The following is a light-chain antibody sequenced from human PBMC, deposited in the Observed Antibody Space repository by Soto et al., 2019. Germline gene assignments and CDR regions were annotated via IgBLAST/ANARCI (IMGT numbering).Light chain of an antibody. V-gene: IGLV1-40*01. J-gene: IGLJ2*01. Sequence: QAVVTQPPSVSGAPGQRVTISCTGSSSNIGAGFDVHWYQQLPTTAPKLLIYGNSNRPSGVPDRFSASKSGTSASLAITGLQADDEADYYCQAYDSRLSGVVFGGGTKLTVL. CDR2: GNS. CDR1: SSNIGAGFD. CDR3: QAYDSRLSGVV.